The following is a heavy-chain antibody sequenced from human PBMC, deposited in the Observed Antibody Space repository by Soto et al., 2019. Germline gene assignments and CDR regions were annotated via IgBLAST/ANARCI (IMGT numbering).Heavy chain of an antibody. CDR1: GGSISSSSYY. CDR2: IYYSGST. D-gene: IGHD6-19*01. J-gene: IGHJ4*02. Sequence: SETLSLTCTVSGGSISSSSYYWGWIRQPPGKGLERIGSIYYSGSTYYNPSLKSRVTISVDTSKNQFSLKLSSVTAADTAVYYCARLDSSGWFDYWGQGTLVTVSS. V-gene: IGHV4-39*01. CDR3: ARLDSSGWFDY.